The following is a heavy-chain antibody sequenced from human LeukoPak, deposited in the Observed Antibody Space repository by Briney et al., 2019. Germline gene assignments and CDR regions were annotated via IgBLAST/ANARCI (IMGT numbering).Heavy chain of an antibody. J-gene: IGHJ4*02. D-gene: IGHD6-13*01. CDR1: GFTFSSYW. CDR2: TNRDESST. Sequence: GGSLRLSCAASGFTFSSYWMHWVRQAPGKGLVWVSRTNRDESSTSYADSVKGRFTISRDNSKNTLYLQMNSQRADDTAVYYCARIYPRLAAAGNWGQGTLVTVSS. CDR3: ARIYPRLAAAGN. V-gene: IGHV3-74*01.